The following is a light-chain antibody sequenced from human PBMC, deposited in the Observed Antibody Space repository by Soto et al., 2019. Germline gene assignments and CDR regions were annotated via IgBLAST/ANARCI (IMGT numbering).Light chain of an antibody. V-gene: IGKV1-39*01. CDR3: QQSYSTTWT. CDR1: QGISTY. Sequence: DIQMTQSPSSLSEAAGYRVTITCRPSQGISTYLNWYQQKPGKAPKLPIYAASSTKSGVPSRFRGSRTETAFTLTISSLQPEAFATCSGQQSYSTTWTVGQGTKVDSK. J-gene: IGKJ1*01. CDR2: AAS.